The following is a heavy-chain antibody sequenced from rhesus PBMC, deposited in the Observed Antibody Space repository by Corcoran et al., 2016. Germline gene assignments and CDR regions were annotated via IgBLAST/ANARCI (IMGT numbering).Heavy chain of an antibody. CDR1: GGSISSNY. CDR3: ARSVNSGSYYPEYFEF. CDR2: ISGSGGST. J-gene: IGHJ1*01. V-gene: IGHV4-173*01. Sequence: QLQLQESGPGLVKPSETLSLTCAVSGGSISSNYWSWIRQPPGKGLEWIGRISGSGGSTDYNPTLNSRVTISTDTSKNQFSLKLSAVTAADTAVYYCARSVNSGSYYPEYFEFWGQGALVTVSS. D-gene: IGHD3-16*01.